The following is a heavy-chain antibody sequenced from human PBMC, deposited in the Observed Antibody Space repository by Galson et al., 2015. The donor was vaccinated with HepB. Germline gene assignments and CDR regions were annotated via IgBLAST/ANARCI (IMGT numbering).Heavy chain of an antibody. CDR1: GFTFSSYG. J-gene: IGHJ4*02. D-gene: IGHD3-9*01. CDR2: ISYDGSNK. CDR3: AKDRPPRKGSYDILTGYYSPFNDLIDY. V-gene: IGHV3-30*18. Sequence: SLRLSCAASGFTFSSYGMHWVRQAPGKGLEWVAVISYDGSNKYYADSVKGRFTISRDNSKNTLYLQMNSLRAEDTAVYYCAKDRPPRKGSYDILTGYYSPFNDLIDYWGQGTLVTVSS.